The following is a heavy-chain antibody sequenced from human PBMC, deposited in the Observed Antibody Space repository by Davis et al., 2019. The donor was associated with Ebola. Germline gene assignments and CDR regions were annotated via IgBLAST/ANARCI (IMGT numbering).Heavy chain of an antibody. V-gene: IGHV3-74*01. D-gene: IGHD1-1*01. CDR1: GFTLTGRW. CDR3: VREGYWNLDY. J-gene: IGHJ4*02. CDR2: LNGDGNQI. Sequence: PGGSLRLSCVGSGFTLTGRWMHWVRQAPGKGLVWVSRLNGDGNQIHYADSVKGRFTISRDNAKDTVYLQMNGLRAEDTAVYFCVREGYWNLDYWGQGTPVTVSS.